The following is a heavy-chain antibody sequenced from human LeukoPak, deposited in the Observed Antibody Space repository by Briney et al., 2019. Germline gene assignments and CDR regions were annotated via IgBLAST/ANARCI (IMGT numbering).Heavy chain of an antibody. V-gene: IGHV3-21*01. CDR3: ARHYDSSGYYGY. Sequence: PGGSLRLSCAASGFTFSSYSMNWVRQAPGKGLEWVSSISSSSSYIYYADSVKGRFTISRDNAKNSLYLQMNSLRAEDTAVYYCARHYDSSGYYGYWGQGTLVTVSS. J-gene: IGHJ4*02. CDR2: ISSSSSYI. CDR1: GFTFSSYS. D-gene: IGHD3-22*01.